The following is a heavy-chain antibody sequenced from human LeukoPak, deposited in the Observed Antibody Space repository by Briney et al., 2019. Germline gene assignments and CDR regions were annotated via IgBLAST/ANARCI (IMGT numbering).Heavy chain of an antibody. CDR1: GFTFSSYA. Sequence: GGSLRLSCAASGFTFSSYAMSWVRQAPGKGLEWVSAISGSGGSTYYADSVKGRFSIYRDNSKNTLYLQMNSLRAEDTAVYYCAKDGTKSTSYHFDYWGQGTLVTVSS. V-gene: IGHV3-23*01. D-gene: IGHD3-10*01. CDR2: ISGSGGST. CDR3: AKDGTKSTSYHFDY. J-gene: IGHJ4*02.